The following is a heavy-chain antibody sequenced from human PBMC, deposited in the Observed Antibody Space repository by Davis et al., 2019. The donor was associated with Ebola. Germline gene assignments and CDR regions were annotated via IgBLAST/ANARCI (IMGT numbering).Heavy chain of an antibody. CDR2: INPSGGST. CDR1: GYTFTSYY. V-gene: IGHV1-46*01. CDR3: ARDVYCGGDCYSAIDY. D-gene: IGHD2-21*02. Sequence: ASVKVSCKASGYTFTSYYMHWVRQAPGQGLEWMGIINPSGGSTSYAQKFQGRVTMTRDTSTSTVYMELSSLRSEDTAVYYCARDVYCGGDCYSAIDYWGQGTLVTVSS. J-gene: IGHJ4*02.